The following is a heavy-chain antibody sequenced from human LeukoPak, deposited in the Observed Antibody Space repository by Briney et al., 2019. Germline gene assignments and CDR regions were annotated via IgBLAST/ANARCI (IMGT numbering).Heavy chain of an antibody. Sequence: PSETLSLTCSVSGNSISNNYWGRIRQPPGKGLEWIGYIYDSGSTSYNPSLKSRVTISVDTSKNQFSLKVSSVTAADTAVYYCARAWSGYSSLDYWGQGTQVTVSS. D-gene: IGHD3-3*01. CDR3: ARAWSGYSSLDY. J-gene: IGHJ4*02. V-gene: IGHV4-59*01. CDR2: IYDSGST. CDR1: GNSISNNY.